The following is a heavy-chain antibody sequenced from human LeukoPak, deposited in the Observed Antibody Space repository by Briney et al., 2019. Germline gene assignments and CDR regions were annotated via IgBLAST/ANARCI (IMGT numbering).Heavy chain of an antibody. CDR1: GLTFNSYW. CDR3: ARGRFCSSTSCSHFDI. D-gene: IGHD2-2*01. CDR2: IKQDGSEE. J-gene: IGHJ4*02. Sequence: GGSLRLSCATFGLTFNSYWMSWVRQAPGKGLEWVANIKQDGSEEYYVDSVEGRFTISRDNAKNSLFLQMNSLRAEDTAVYYCARGRFCSSTSCSHFDIWGQGTLVTVSS. V-gene: IGHV3-7*01.